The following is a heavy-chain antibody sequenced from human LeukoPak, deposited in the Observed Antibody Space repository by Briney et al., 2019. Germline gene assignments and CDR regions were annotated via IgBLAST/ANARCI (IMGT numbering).Heavy chain of an antibody. Sequence: ASVKVSCKCSGGSFSSYAICWVRLPPGPGLGWMGRIIPILGIANYAQKFQGRVTITADKSTSTAYMELSSLRSEDTAVYYCARATVVTPTFDYWGEGTLVTVSS. CDR1: GGSFSSYA. CDR2: IIPILGIA. V-gene: IGHV1-69*04. D-gene: IGHD4-23*01. CDR3: ARATVVTPTFDY. J-gene: IGHJ4*02.